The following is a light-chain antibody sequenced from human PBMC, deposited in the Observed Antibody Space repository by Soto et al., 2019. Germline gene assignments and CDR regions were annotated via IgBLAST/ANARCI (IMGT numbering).Light chain of an antibody. J-gene: IGKJ1*01. Sequence: EIVLTQSPGTLSLSPGERVTLSCRASQSVSSSYLAWYQQKPGQAPRLLIYGASSRATGIPARFSGSGSGTDFTLIISRLEPEDFAVYYCQQYGTSPWTFGQGTKVEIK. CDR2: GAS. CDR3: QQYGTSPWT. V-gene: IGKV3-20*01. CDR1: QSVSSSY.